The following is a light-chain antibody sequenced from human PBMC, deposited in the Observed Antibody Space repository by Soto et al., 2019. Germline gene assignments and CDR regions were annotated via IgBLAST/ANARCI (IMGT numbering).Light chain of an antibody. CDR1: QSVSSN. CDR3: QQYASSRT. Sequence: EIVMTQSPATLSVSPGERATLSCRASQSVSSNLAWYQQKPGQAPRLLIYGASTRATGIPARFSGSGSGTEFTLTISSLQSEDFAVYYCQQYASSRTFGPGTKVE. CDR2: GAS. V-gene: IGKV3-15*01. J-gene: IGKJ1*01.